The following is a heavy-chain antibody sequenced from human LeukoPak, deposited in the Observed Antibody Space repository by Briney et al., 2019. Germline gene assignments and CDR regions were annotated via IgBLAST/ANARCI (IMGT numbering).Heavy chain of an antibody. V-gene: IGHV1-69*13. J-gene: IGHJ6*04. CDR2: IITILGTA. CDR3: ARLLRYFDWAYGMDV. D-gene: IGHD3-9*01. Sequence: GAAVNDSRKSSGGTFSSYAISSVRQAPGRGLEWMGGIITILGTANYAQKFQGRVTITADESTSTAYMELSSLRSEDTAVYYCARLLRYFDWAYGMDVWGKGTTVTVSS. CDR1: GGTFSSYA.